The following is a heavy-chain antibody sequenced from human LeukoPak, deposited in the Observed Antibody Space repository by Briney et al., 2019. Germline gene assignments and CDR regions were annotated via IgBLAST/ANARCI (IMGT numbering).Heavy chain of an antibody. D-gene: IGHD2-2*01. J-gene: IGHJ5*02. V-gene: IGHV3-21*01. CDR3: ASLPASATPFDP. Sequence: GSLRLSCAASGFTFSSYSMNWVRQAPGKGLEWVSSISSSSSYIYYADSVKGRFTISRDNAKNSLYLQMNSLRAEDTAVYYCASLPASATPFDPWGQGTLVTVSS. CDR2: ISSSSSYI. CDR1: GFTFSSYS.